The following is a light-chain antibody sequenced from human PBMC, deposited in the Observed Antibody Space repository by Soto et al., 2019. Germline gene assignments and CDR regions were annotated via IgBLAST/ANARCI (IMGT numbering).Light chain of an antibody. CDR3: QQRSNWLWT. J-gene: IGKJ1*01. V-gene: IGKV3-11*01. CDR1: QSINSY. CDR2: DAS. Sequence: EIVLTQSPATLSLSPGERATLSCRASQSINSYLGWYQQKPGQAPRLLIYDASNRATGIPARFSGSGSGTDFTLTISSLEPEDFAVYYCQQRSNWLWTFGQGTKVEIK.